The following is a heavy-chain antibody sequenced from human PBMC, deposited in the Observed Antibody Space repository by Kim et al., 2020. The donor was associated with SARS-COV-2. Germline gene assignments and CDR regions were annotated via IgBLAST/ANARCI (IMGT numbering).Heavy chain of an antibody. J-gene: IGHJ4*02. CDR3: ARYYYDTTGYHRFFDY. V-gene: IGHV4-59*01. D-gene: IGHD3-22*01. Sequence: PPLKSRVTISVDTSKNQFSLKLGSVTAADTAVYYCARYYYDTTGYHRFFDYWGQGSLVTVSS.